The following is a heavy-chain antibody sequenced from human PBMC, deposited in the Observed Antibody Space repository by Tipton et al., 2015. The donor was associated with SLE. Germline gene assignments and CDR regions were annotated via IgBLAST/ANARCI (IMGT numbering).Heavy chain of an antibody. CDR1: GGSISSHY. CDR3: ARVRGGRRYWYFDH. D-gene: IGHD1-26*01. J-gene: IGHJ2*01. V-gene: IGHV4-59*11. CDR2: IYFSGST. Sequence: TLSLTCTVSGGSISSHYWSWIRQPPGKGLERIGYIYFSGSTYYTPSLRSRVIISVDTSKNQFSLKLSSVTAADTPVYYCARVRGGRRYWYFDHWGRGTLVTVSS.